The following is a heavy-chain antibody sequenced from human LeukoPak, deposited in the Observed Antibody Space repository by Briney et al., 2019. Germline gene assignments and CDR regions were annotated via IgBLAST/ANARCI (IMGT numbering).Heavy chain of an antibody. J-gene: IGHJ4*02. CDR3: VVGGYYFDY. D-gene: IGHD3-10*01. CDR2: ISYDGSNK. Sequence: GRSLRLSCAASGFTLSSYAMHWVRQAPGKGLEWVAVISYDGSNKYYADSVKGRFTISRDNSKNTLYLQMNSLRAEDTAVYYVVVGGYYFDYWGQGTLVTVSS. CDR1: GFTLSSYA. V-gene: IGHV3-30-3*01.